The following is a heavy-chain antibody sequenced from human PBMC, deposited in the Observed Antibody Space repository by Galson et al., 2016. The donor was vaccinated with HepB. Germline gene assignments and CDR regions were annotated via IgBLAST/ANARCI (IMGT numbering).Heavy chain of an antibody. D-gene: IGHD4-17*01. Sequence: SLRLSCAASGIIFSTYAMHWVRQTPGKGLEWVATISDDGTNQYYVDSVKGRFTISRGNSKNTLYLQMNSLRPEDTAVYYCARADYGDYVAFFDYWGQGTLVTVSS. CDR3: ARADYGDYVAFFDY. CDR1: GIIFSTYA. J-gene: IGHJ4*02. V-gene: IGHV3-30*04. CDR2: ISDDGTNQ.